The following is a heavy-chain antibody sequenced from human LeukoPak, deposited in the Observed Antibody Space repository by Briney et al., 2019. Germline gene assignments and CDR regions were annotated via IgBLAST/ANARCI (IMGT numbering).Heavy chain of an antibody. CDR2: INPGGSEE. CDR3: ARWGLAYSTDY. Sequence: GGSLRLSCAASGFTFSTYWMGWVRQAPGKGLEWVALINPGGSEEYYVDSLKGRFTISRDDAQTSLHLQMDNLRVEDTAVYSCARWGLAYSTDYWGQGTLVTVPS. V-gene: IGHV3-7*01. CDR1: GFTFSTYW. D-gene: IGHD2-2*01. J-gene: IGHJ4*02.